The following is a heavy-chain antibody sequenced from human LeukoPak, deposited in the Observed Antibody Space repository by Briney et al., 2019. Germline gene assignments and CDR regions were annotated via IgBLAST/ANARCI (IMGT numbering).Heavy chain of an antibody. CDR1: GGTFSSYT. J-gene: IGHJ6*04. Sequence: SVKVSCKASGGTFSSYTISWVRQAPGQGLEWMGRIIPILGIANYAQKFQGRVTMTRNTSISTAYMELSSLRSEDTAVYYCARSDIVGDVWGKGTTVTVSS. D-gene: IGHD2-15*01. CDR3: ARSDIVGDV. V-gene: IGHV1-69*02. CDR2: IIPILGIA.